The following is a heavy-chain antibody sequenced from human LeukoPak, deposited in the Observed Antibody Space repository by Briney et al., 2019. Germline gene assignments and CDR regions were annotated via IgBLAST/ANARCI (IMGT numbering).Heavy chain of an antibody. V-gene: IGHV4-34*01. CDR3: ARRAIRAYYYYYYMDV. Sequence: SETLSLTCAVYGGSFSGYYWSWIRQPPGKGLEWIGEINHSGSTNYNPSLKGRVTISVDTSKNQFSLKLSSVTAADTAVYYCARRAIRAYYYYYYMDVWGKGTTVTVSS. CDR2: INHSGST. J-gene: IGHJ6*03. D-gene: IGHD2-2*02. CDR1: GGSFSGYY.